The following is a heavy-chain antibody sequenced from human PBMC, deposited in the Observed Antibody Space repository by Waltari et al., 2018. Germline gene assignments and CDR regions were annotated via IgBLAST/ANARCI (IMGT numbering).Heavy chain of an antibody. D-gene: IGHD3-10*01. V-gene: IGHV3-48*01. Sequence: QLVQSGGGLVKPGASLRLSCLASGNSSKIYSSQWVRQTPGRDLEWLAYISPTGNTIYYSASVQGRFAVSRDNSKNTLFLQMDNLSAEDTALYYCACSFGASFYKTFDIWGQGTMVTVSS. CDR3: ACSFGASFYKTFDI. CDR1: GNSSKIYS. CDR2: ISPTGNTI. J-gene: IGHJ3*02.